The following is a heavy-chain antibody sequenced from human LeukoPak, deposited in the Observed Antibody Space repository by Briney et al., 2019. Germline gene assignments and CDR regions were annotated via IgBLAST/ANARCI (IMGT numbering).Heavy chain of an antibody. CDR3: ASHSGRYLDAFEM. D-gene: IGHD1-26*01. CDR1: GGSISTNTYY. CDR2: IHYSGST. J-gene: IGHJ3*02. Sequence: SETLSLTCTVSGGSISTNTYYWGWMRRPPGKGLEWIGTIHYSGSTYYTPSLKSRVTISIDTSKNQFSLKVNSMTATDTAVYYCASHSGRYLDAFEMLGQGTMVTVSS. V-gene: IGHV4-39*01.